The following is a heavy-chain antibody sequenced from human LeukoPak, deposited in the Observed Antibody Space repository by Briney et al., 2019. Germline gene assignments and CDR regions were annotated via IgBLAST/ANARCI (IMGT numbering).Heavy chain of an antibody. CDR1: GGSISSGSYY. D-gene: IGHD3-3*01. Sequence: SQTLSLTCTVSGGSISSGSYYWSWIRQPAGKGLEWIGYIYYSGSTNYNPSLKSRVTISVDTSKNQFSLKLSSVTAADTAVYYCARSYYDFWNFDYWGQGTLVTVSS. CDR2: IYYSGST. V-gene: IGHV4-61*10. CDR3: ARSYYDFWNFDY. J-gene: IGHJ4*02.